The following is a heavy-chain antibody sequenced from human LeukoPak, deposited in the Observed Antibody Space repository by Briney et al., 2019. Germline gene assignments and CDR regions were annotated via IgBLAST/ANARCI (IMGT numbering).Heavy chain of an antibody. CDR3: ASGNPLYYYGMDV. V-gene: IGHV3-21*01. Sequence: GGSLRLSCAASGFTFSSYSMNWVRQAPGKGLEWVSSISSSSSYIYYADSVKGRFTISRDNSKNTLYLQMNSLRAEDTAVYYCASGNPLYYYGMDVWGQGTTVTVSS. D-gene: IGHD4-4*01. CDR1: GFTFSSYS. J-gene: IGHJ6*02. CDR2: ISSSSSYI.